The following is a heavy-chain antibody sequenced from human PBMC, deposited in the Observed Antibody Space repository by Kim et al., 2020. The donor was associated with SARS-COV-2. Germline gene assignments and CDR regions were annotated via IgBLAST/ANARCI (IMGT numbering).Heavy chain of an antibody. CDR3: ARDQSYYDPNHLLDF. V-gene: IGHV4-4*07. CDR1: GASITSYY. Sequence: SETLSLTCTVSGASITSYYWSWIRQPAGKGLEWIGRIYSTGSTYYNPSLNGRVTMSVDSSKNQFSLNLSSVTAADTAVYYCARDQSYYDPNHLLDFWGQGTLVTVSS. D-gene: IGHD3-22*01. CDR2: IYSTGST. J-gene: IGHJ4*02.